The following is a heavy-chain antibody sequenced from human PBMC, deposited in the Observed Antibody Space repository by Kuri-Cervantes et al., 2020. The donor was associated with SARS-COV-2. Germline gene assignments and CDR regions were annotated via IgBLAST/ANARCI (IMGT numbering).Heavy chain of an antibody. V-gene: IGHV3-7*01. CDR1: GFTFSCYS. D-gene: IGHD3-16*01. CDR3: ARDWGWHPDF. J-gene: IGHJ4*02. Sequence: GGSLRLSCAASGFTFSCYSMSWVRQAPGKGLEWVANIKHDGSEKYYVDSVKGRFTITRDNAKNTLYLEMSSLGDEDAAAYYCARDWGWHPDFRGQGTLVTVSS. CDR2: IKHDGSEK.